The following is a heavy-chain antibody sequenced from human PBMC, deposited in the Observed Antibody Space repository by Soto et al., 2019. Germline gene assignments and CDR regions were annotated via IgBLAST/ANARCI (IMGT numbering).Heavy chain of an antibody. CDR1: GYTFTDFY. J-gene: IGHJ6*02. V-gene: IGHV1-46*01. Sequence: QAQLVQSGTEVRRPGASVKVSCKASGYTFTDFYLYWVRQAPGQGLEWLGTINPGRGNTAYAQNFQGRGTVTRDTSTSTVNMELTSLRFEDTAVYYCASRAGSSSGYAMDVWGQGTTVTVSS. CDR3: ASRAGSSSGYAMDV. D-gene: IGHD6-13*01. CDR2: INPGRGNT.